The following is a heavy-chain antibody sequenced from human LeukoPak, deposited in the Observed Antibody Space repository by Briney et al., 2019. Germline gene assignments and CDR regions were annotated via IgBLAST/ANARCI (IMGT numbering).Heavy chain of an antibody. CDR1: GFTFSSYA. CDR3: ARGGWTFDN. CDR2: ISGSGGST. J-gene: IGHJ4*02. Sequence: GGSLRLSCAASGFTFSSYAMSWVRQAPGKGLEWVSDISGSGGSTYYADSVKGRFTISRDNAKNSLYMQMNSLRAEDTAVYSCARGGWTFDNWGQGTLVTVSS. V-gene: IGHV3-23*01. D-gene: IGHD3/OR15-3a*01.